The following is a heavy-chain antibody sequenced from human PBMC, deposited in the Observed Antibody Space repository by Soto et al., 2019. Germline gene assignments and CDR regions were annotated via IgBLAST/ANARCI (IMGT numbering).Heavy chain of an antibody. V-gene: IGHV3-23*01. J-gene: IGHJ4*02. CDR1: GFTFSSYA. CDR2: ISGSGGST. Sequence: GGSLRLSCAASGFTFSSYAMSWVRQAPGKGLEWVSAISGSGGSTYYADSVKGRFTISRDNSKNTLYLQMNSLRAEDTAVYYCAKTTYYYDRNIPSFDYWGQGTLVTVSS. CDR3: AKTTYYYDRNIPSFDY. D-gene: IGHD3-22*01.